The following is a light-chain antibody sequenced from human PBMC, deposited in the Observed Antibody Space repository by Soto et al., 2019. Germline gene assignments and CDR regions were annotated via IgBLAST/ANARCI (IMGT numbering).Light chain of an antibody. CDR3: RQYGRSLGFA. Sequence: EVVLTQSPGTLYLSPGERATLSCRPSQSLGGNFLAWYQEKPGQAPRLLIYGASSRASGIPDRFRGSGSGTDFTLTISRLEPEDFAVYYCRQYGRSLGFAVGGGTKVDIK. V-gene: IGKV3-20*01. CDR1: QSLGGNF. J-gene: IGKJ4*01. CDR2: GAS.